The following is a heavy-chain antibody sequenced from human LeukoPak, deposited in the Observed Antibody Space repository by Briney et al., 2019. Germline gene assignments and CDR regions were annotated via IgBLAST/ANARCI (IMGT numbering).Heavy chain of an antibody. CDR2: ISSTSDTE. J-gene: IGHJ4*02. D-gene: IGHD3-3*01. Sequence: GGSLRLSCAASGFTFSSYSMNWVRQAPGKGLEWVSYISSTSDTEYYADSVKGRFTISRDNAKNSLYLQMNSLRAEDTAVYYCARADFWSGYFDCWGQGTLVTVSS. CDR1: GFTFSSYS. CDR3: ARADFWSGYFDC. V-gene: IGHV3-48*01.